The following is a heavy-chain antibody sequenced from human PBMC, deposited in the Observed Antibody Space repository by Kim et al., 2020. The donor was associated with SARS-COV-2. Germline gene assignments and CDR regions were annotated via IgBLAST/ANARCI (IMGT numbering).Heavy chain of an antibody. CDR3: ANLQQLVPFDY. Sequence: TDPSDAVRGPFPISRDNSRNTLYLQMSSLRADDTAVYYCANLQQLVPFDYWGQGTLVTFSS. J-gene: IGHJ4*02. CDR2: T. V-gene: IGHV3-23*01. D-gene: IGHD6-13*01.